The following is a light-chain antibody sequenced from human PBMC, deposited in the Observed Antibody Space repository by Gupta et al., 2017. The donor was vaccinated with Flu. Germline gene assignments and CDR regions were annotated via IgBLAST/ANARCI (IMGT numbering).Light chain of an antibody. CDR1: SSDVGGYNY. V-gene: IGLV2-14*01. CDR2: EVS. CDR3: TSYTSSSTLVV. J-gene: IGLJ2*01. Sequence: QSALTQPASVSGSPGQSITISCTGTSSDVGGYNYVSWYQQHPGKAPNLMIYEVSNRPSGVSNRFSGSKSGNTASLTITGLQAEDDADYYCTSYTSSSTLVVFGGGTKLTVL.